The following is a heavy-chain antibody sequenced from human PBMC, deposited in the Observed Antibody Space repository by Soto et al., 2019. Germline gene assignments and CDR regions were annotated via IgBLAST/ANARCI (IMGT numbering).Heavy chain of an antibody. V-gene: IGHV3-48*03. CDR1: GFTFNTYE. CDR2: ISSSGSTT. J-gene: IGHJ3*01. CDR3: ATRSGGGGAFDF. D-gene: IGHD3-10*01. Sequence: EVQLVESGGGLVQPGGSLRLSCAASGFTFNTYEMNWVRQAPGKGLEWVSYISSSGSTTYYADSVKGRFTISRDNAKNSLYLQMNSLRAEDTVIYYCATRSGGGGAFDFWGQGTMVTVSS.